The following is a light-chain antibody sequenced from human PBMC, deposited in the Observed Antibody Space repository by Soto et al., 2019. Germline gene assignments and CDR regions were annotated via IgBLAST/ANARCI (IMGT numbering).Light chain of an antibody. CDR3: CSYAGSYTHRV. CDR2: DVS. Sequence: QSALTQPRSVSGSPGQSVTISCTGTSSDVGGYNYVSWYQQHPGKAPKLMIYDVSKRPSGVPDRFSGSKSGNTASLTISGLQAEDEADYYCCSYAGSYTHRVFGGGTQLTVL. CDR1: SSDVGGYNY. V-gene: IGLV2-11*01. J-gene: IGLJ3*02.